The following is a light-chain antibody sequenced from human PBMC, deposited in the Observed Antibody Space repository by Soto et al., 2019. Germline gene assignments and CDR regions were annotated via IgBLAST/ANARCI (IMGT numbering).Light chain of an antibody. CDR1: QTISSSF. Sequence: EIVLTQSPGTLSLSPRERATLSCRASQTISSSFLAWYQQKPGQAPRLLIYRASRRAPGIPDRFSGSGSWTDFTLPISRLEPEDFAVYYCHQFGSSPLDTFGPGTKVEIK. CDR2: RAS. V-gene: IGKV3-20*01. J-gene: IGKJ3*01. CDR3: HQFGSSPLDT.